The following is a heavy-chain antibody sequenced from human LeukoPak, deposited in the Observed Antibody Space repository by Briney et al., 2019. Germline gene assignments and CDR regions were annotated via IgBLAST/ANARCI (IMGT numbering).Heavy chain of an antibody. CDR2: IGGRDGST. CDR3: ARGYGMDV. CDR1: GFTFSSYA. D-gene: IGHD3-16*01. V-gene: IGHV3-23*01. J-gene: IGHJ6*02. Sequence: GGSLRLSCAASGFTFSSYAMSWVRQAPGKGLEWVSAIGGRDGSTYYADSVKGRFTISRENAKNSLYLQMNSLRAGDTAVYYCARGYGMDVWGQGTTVTVSS.